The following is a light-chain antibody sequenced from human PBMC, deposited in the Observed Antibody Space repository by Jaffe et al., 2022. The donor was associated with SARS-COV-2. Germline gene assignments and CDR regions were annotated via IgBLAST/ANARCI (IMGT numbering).Light chain of an antibody. J-gene: IGLJ2*01. CDR2: DVN. CDR3: CSYAGDDTYVI. CDR1: SSDVGLYDH. V-gene: IGLV2-11*01. Sequence: QSALTQPRSVSGSPGQSVSISCTGTSSDVGLYDHVSWYQLHPDRAPKLIIYDVNRRPSGVSGRFSGSRSGVTASLTISGLQSEDEAHYYCCSYAGDDTYVIFGGGTKLTVL.